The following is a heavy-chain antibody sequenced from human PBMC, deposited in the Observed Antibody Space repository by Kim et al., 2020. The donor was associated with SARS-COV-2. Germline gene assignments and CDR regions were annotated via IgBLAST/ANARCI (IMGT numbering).Heavy chain of an antibody. CDR2: ISGSGGST. CDR3: ANDPIRITMIGY. Sequence: GGSLRLSCAASGFTFSSYAMSWVRQAPGKGLEWVSAISGSGGSTYYADSVKGRFTISRDNSKNTLYLQMNSLRAEDTAVYYCANDPIRITMIGYWGQGTLVTVSS. J-gene: IGHJ4*02. CDR1: GFTFSSYA. D-gene: IGHD3-22*01. V-gene: IGHV3-23*01.